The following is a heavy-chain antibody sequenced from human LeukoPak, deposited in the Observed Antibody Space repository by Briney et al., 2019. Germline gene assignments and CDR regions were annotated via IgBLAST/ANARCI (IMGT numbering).Heavy chain of an antibody. D-gene: IGHD1-26*01. Sequence: GGSLRLSCAASGITVSNYSMSWVRQAPGRGLDWVSVIYRGGNTFYADSVKGRFTMSRDNSKNTLYLQMNSLRAEDTAVYYCAKDRPGMYYFDYWGQGTLVTVSS. CDR3: AKDRPGMYYFDY. V-gene: IGHV3-53*05. CDR1: GITVSNYS. J-gene: IGHJ4*02. CDR2: IYRGGNT.